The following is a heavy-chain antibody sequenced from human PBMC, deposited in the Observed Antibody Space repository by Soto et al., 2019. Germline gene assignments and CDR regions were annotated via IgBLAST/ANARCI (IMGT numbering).Heavy chain of an antibody. CDR1: GGSFSGYY. J-gene: IGHJ3*02. D-gene: IGHD3-22*01. CDR3: ARVGDYYDSSGYEPDAFDI. V-gene: IGHV4-34*01. Sequence: SETLSLTCAVYGGSFSGYYWSWIRQPPGKGLEWIGEINHSGSTNYNPSLKSRVTISVDTSKNQFSLKLSSVTAADTAVYYCARVGDYYDSSGYEPDAFDIWGQGTMVTVSS. CDR2: INHSGST.